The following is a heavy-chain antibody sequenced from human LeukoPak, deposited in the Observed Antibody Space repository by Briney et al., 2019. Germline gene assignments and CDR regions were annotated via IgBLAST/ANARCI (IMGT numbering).Heavy chain of an antibody. CDR2: IYYSGST. Sequence: SETLSLTCSVSGDSVSTYYWSWIRQPPGKGLEWIGYIYYSGSTNYNPSLKSRVTISVDTSKNQFSLKLSSVTAADTAVYYCARGSSGPFVYWGQGTLVTVSS. V-gene: IGHV4-59*02. CDR1: GDSVSTYY. CDR3: ARGSSGPFVY. D-gene: IGHD6-19*01. J-gene: IGHJ4*02.